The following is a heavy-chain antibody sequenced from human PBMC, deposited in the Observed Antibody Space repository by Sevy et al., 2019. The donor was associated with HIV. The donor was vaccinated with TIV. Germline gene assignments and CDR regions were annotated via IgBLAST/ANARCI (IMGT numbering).Heavy chain of an antibody. D-gene: IGHD3-10*01. CDR2: ISGSGGST. CDR1: GFTFSSYD. J-gene: IGHJ4*02. V-gene: IGHV3-23*01. Sequence: GGSLRLSCAASGFTFSSYDMSWVRQAPGKGLEWVSGISGSGGSTYYADSVKGRFTISRDKSKNTLCLQLNSLRAEDMDVYCCASVAGSGTYYSGDFDYWGQGTLVTVSS. CDR3: ASVAGSGTYYSGDFDY.